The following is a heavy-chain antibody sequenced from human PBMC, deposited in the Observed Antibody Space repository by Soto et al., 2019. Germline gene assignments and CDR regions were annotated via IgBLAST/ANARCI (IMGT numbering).Heavy chain of an antibody. CDR3: GRGAYGDPVDF. Sequence: GGSLRLSCAASGFTLSNYWMHWARQAPGKGLVWVSRMNPEVTTISYADSVKGRFTISRDNARDTLHLEMSSLRADDTAVYYCGRGAYGDPVDFWGQGTLVTVSS. J-gene: IGHJ4*02. CDR1: GFTLSNYW. CDR2: MNPEVTTI. D-gene: IGHD4-17*01. V-gene: IGHV3-74*01.